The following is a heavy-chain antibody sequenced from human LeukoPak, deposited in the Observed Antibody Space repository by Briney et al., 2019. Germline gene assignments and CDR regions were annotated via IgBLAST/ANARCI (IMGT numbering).Heavy chain of an antibody. D-gene: IGHD4-23*01. Sequence: SVKVSCKASGGTFSSYAISWVRQAPGQGLEWMGGIIPIFGTANYAQKFQGRVTITADESTSTAYMELSSLRSEDTAVYYCAVVSTVVSGFDYWGQGTLVAVSS. V-gene: IGHV1-69*01. J-gene: IGHJ4*02. CDR3: AVVSTVVSGFDY. CDR1: GGTFSSYA. CDR2: IIPIFGTA.